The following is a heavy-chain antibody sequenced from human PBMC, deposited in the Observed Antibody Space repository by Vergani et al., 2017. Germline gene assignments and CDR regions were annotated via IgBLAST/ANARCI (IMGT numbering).Heavy chain of an antibody. Sequence: EVQLVQSGAEVKKPGESLKISCKGSGYSFTSYWIGWVRQMPGKGLEWMGIIYPGDSDTRYSPSFQGQVTISADKSISTAYLQWSSLKASDTAMYYCAIRGGYCSSTSCHGTWFDPWGQGTLVTVSS. D-gene: IGHD2-2*01. CDR3: AIRGGYCSSTSCHGTWFDP. J-gene: IGHJ5*02. CDR1: GYSFTSYW. V-gene: IGHV5-51*03. CDR2: IYPGDSDT.